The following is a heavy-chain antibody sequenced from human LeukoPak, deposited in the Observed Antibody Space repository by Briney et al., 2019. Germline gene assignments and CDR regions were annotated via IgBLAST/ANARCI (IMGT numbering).Heavy chain of an antibody. D-gene: IGHD5-18*01. Sequence: GGSLRLSCAASGFTFSSYGMHWVRQAPGKGLEWVAVISYDGSNKYYADSVKGRFTISRDNSKNTLYLQMNSLRAEDTAVYYCARVRQALRGYSYGSSYGMGVWGQGTTVTVSS. V-gene: IGHV3-30*03. CDR3: ARVRQALRGYSYGSSYGMGV. CDR1: GFTFSSYG. CDR2: ISYDGSNK. J-gene: IGHJ6*02.